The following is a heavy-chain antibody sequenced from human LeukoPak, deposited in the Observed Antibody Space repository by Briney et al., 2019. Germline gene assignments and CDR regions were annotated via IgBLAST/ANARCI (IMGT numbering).Heavy chain of an antibody. CDR3: ARVQYCSSTSCARGYFDY. CDR1: GYTFINYA. Sequence: GASVKVSCKASGYTFINYAINWGRQAPGQRLEWMGWINAGNGNTKYSQKFQGRVTITRDTSASTAYMELSSLRSEDTAVYYCARVQYCSSTSCARGYFDYWGQGTLVTVSS. V-gene: IGHV1-3*01. D-gene: IGHD2-2*01. J-gene: IGHJ4*02. CDR2: INAGNGNT.